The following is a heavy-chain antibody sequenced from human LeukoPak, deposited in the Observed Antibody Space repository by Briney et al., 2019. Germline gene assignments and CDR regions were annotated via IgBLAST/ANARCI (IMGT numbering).Heavy chain of an antibody. CDR2: IYHSGST. V-gene: IGHV4-38-2*01. Sequence: SETLSLTCAVSGYSISSGYYWGWIRQPPGKGLEWIGGIYHSGSTYYNPSLKSRVTISVDTSKNQFSLKLSSVTAADTAVYYCAREYCSGGSCHLKDYYYYYMDVWGKGTTVTVSS. CDR3: AREYCSGGSCHLKDYYYYYMDV. J-gene: IGHJ6*03. D-gene: IGHD2-15*01. CDR1: GYSISSGYY.